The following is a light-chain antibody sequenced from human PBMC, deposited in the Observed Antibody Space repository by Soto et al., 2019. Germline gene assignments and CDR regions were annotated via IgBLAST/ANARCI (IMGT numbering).Light chain of an antibody. CDR1: KSNIGSYS. CDR2: SNN. CDR3: ASWDDSLNGWV. J-gene: IGLJ3*02. V-gene: IGLV1-44*01. Sequence: QSVLTQPPSASGTPGQRVTISCSGSKSNIGSYSVNWYQQFPGAAPKLLIFSNNQRPSGGPDRFSGSKSGTSASLAISGLQSEHEADYYCASWDDSLNGWVFGGGSKVTVL.